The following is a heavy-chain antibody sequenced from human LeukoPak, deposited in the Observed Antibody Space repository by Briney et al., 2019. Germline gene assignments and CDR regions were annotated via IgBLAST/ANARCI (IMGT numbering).Heavy chain of an antibody. CDR1: GGSISSYY. CDR3: AGQKGSWGGFDY. D-gene: IGHD6-13*01. J-gene: IGHJ4*02. CDR2: IYYSEST. V-gene: IGHV4-59*01. Sequence: SETLSLTCTVSGGSISSYYWSWIRQPPGKGLEWIGYIYYSESTNYNPSLKSRVTISVDTSKNQFSLKLSSVTAADTAVYYCAGQKGSWGGFDYWGQGTLVTVSS.